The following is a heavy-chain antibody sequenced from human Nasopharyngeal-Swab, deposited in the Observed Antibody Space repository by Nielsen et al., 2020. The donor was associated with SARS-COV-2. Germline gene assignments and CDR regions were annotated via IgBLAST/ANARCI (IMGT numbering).Heavy chain of an antibody. CDR3: SRGIEYSSSSWFEY. Sequence: SVKVSCKTSCGTLTTYSIAWVRQAPGQGLEWMVRIFPLYGSVDYAQRFQGRVTITADESTNTAHMELSSLRSEDTAMYYCSRGIEYSSSSWFEYWGKGTLVTVSS. J-gene: IGHJ4*02. CDR1: CGTLTTYS. V-gene: IGHV1-69*13. CDR2: IFPLYGSV. D-gene: IGHD6-6*01.